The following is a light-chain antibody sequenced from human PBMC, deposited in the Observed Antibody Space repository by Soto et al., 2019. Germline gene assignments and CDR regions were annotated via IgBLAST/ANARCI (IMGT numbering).Light chain of an antibody. CDR1: QSVSSSY. J-gene: IGKJ1*01. V-gene: IGKV3-20*01. CDR3: QQYGSSPWT. Sequence: EIVLTQSPGTLSLSPGERATLSCRASQSVSSSYLAWYQQKPGQAPRLLIYSTSSRATGIPDRFSGSGSGTDFTLTISRLEPEDFAEYYCQQYGSSPWTFGQGTRVEIK. CDR2: STS.